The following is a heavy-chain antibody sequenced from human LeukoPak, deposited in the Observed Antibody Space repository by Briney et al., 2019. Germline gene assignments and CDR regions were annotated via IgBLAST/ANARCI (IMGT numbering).Heavy chain of an antibody. CDR1: GFTFSNYA. V-gene: IGHV3-33*01. CDR3: ARDSDVGYCVTTSCHTRHYYHYYDLDV. CDR2: IWYDESIK. J-gene: IGHJ6*02. Sequence: PGGSLRLSCSASGFTFSNYAMHWVRQAPGKGLEWVAVIWYDESIKEYGDSVKGRFTISRDNSKNTLYLEMNSLRAEDTAVYYCARDSDVGYCVTTSCHTRHYYHYYDLDVWGQGTMVTVSS. D-gene: IGHD2-2*02.